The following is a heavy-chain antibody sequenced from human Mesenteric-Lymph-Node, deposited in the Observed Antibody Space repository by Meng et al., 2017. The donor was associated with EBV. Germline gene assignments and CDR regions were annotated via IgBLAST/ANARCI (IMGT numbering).Heavy chain of an antibody. Sequence: QVQLKESGTGLVKLSGILSLNGAVSGDYIRSYNWWSWVRQSPGKGLEWIGEIYHSGRTNYNPSFKSRVTISEDKSKNQFSLNLSSVTAADTAVYYCARVGQWLPIDYWGQGTLVTVSS. CDR1: GDYIRSYNW. V-gene: IGHV4-4*02. D-gene: IGHD6-19*01. J-gene: IGHJ4*02. CDR2: IYHSGRT. CDR3: ARVGQWLPIDY.